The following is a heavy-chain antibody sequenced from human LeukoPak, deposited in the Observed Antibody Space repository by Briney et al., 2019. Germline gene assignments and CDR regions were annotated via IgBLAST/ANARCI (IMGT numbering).Heavy chain of an antibody. J-gene: IGHJ4*02. Sequence: GESLKISCKTSGYTFTGYYMHWVRQAPGQGLEWMGWINPNSGGTNYAQKFQGRVTMTRDTSISTAYMELSRLRSDDTAVYYCARAQNDFWSGYYLSYWGQGTLVTVSS. V-gene: IGHV1-2*02. CDR2: INPNSGGT. CDR3: ARAQNDFWSGYYLSY. D-gene: IGHD3-3*01. CDR1: GYTFTGYY.